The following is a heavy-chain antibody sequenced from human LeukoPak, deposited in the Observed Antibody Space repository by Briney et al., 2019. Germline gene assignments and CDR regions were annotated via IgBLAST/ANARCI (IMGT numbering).Heavy chain of an antibody. V-gene: IGHV1-18*01. D-gene: IGHD6-19*01. CDR3: ARASGIDSSGWYVSYYYGMDV. CDR2: ISSYNRNT. CDR1: GYTFTSFG. J-gene: IGHJ6*02. Sequence: ASVKVSCKASGYTFTSFGISWVRQAPGQGLEWMGWISSYNRNTNYAQKLQGRVTMTTDTSTSTAYMELRSLRPDDTAVYYCARASGIDSSGWYVSYYYGMDVWGQGTTVTVSS.